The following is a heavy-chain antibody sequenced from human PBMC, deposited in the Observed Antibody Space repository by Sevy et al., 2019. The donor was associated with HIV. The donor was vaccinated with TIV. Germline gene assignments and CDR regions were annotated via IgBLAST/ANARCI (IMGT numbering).Heavy chain of an antibody. CDR1: GGSITSLY. J-gene: IGHJ4*02. CDR3: AGENAWGRGYS. D-gene: IGHD1-26*01. Sequence: NPLETLSLTCTVSGGSITSLYWNWIRQPPGKGLEWIANIYYNGHINYNPSLKSRVTLSLDTSKNQFSLGLSSVTAADTAMYYCAGENAWGRGYSWGQGTLVTVSS. CDR2: IYYNGHI. V-gene: IGHV4-59*08.